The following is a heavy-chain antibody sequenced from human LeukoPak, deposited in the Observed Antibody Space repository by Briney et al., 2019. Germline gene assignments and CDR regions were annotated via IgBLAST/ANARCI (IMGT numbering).Heavy chain of an antibody. V-gene: IGHV4-39*07. CDR2: IYYSGST. Sequence: GSLRLSCAASGFTFSSYAMSWVRQPPGKGLEWIGSIYYSGSTYYNPSLKSRVTISVDTSKNQFSLKLSSVTAADTAVYYCARDRIAARPAFDYWGQGTLVTVSS. J-gene: IGHJ4*02. CDR1: GFTFSSYA. D-gene: IGHD6-6*01. CDR3: ARDRIAARPAFDY.